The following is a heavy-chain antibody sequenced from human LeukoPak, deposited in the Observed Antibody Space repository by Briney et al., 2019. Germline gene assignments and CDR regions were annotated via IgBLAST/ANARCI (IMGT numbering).Heavy chain of an antibody. Sequence: GGSLRLSCAASGFTFSSYEMNWVRQAPGKGLEWVSYISSSGSTIYYADSVKGRFTISRDNAKNSLYLQMNSLRAEDTAVYYCARRNSYYYYLDVWGKRTTVTISS. CDR1: GFTFSSYE. J-gene: IGHJ6*03. CDR3: ARRNSYYYYLDV. V-gene: IGHV3-48*03. CDR2: ISSSGSTI.